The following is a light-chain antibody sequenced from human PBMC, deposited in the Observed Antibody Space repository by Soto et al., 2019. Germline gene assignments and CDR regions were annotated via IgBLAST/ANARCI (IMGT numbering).Light chain of an antibody. CDR1: QSVSSSY. V-gene: IGKV3-20*01. Sequence: EIVLTQTPGTLSLSPGERATLSCRASQSVSSSYLAWDQQKPGQAPRLLIYGASSRATGIPDRFSGSGSGTEFTLTISRLEPVDFAVYYCQQHGSSPRTFGQGTKVEIK. J-gene: IGKJ1*01. CDR3: QQHGSSPRT. CDR2: GAS.